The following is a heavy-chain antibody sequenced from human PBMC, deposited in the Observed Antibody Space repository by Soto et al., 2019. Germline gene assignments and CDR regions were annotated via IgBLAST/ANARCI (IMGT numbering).Heavy chain of an antibody. D-gene: IGHD5-18*01. J-gene: IGHJ6*02. Sequence: SXKVSFMAAGFRXSNYVIDWVRQAPGQRLEWRGWIHAGNGATEYSQNFQDRVTITRDTSPNTGYMDLSRLTSQDTALYYCASSVTEYSYDRLDVWGQGTTGTVS. V-gene: IGHV1-3*01. CDR2: IHAGNGAT. CDR1: GFRXSNYV. CDR3: ASSVTEYSYDRLDV.